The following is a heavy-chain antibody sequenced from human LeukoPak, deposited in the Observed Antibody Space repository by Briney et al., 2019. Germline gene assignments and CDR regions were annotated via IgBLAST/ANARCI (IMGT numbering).Heavy chain of an antibody. CDR2: IYTSETT. V-gene: IGHV4-61*09. Sequence: SETLSFTCTLSGGPISSGSYYWNWIRQPAGKGLEWIGHIYTSETTHYNPSLKSRVTISVDTSKNQFSLKLSSVTAADTAVYYCARLKGAGTGISYYYYIDVWGKGTTVTVSS. CDR1: GGPISSGSYY. D-gene: IGHD1-1*01. CDR3: ARLKGAGTGISYYYYIDV. J-gene: IGHJ6*03.